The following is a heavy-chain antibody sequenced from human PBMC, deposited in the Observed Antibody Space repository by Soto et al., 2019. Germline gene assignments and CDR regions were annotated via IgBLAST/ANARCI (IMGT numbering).Heavy chain of an antibody. D-gene: IGHD3-22*01. CDR1: RFTFSSYG. V-gene: IGHV3-33*01. Sequence: QVQLVESGGGVVQPGRSLRLSCAASRFTFSSYGMHWVRQAPGKGLEWVAVIWYDGTNKYYGDSVKGRFTISRDNSKNTLYLQMNSLRAEDTAVYYCARDSGRAHYYDSSGYSLDYWGQGTLVTVS. CDR3: ARDSGRAHYYDSSGYSLDY. J-gene: IGHJ4*02. CDR2: IWYDGTNK.